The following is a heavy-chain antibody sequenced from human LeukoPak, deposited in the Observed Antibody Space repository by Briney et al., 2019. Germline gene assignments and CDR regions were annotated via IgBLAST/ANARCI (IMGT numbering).Heavy chain of an antibody. J-gene: IGHJ4*02. D-gene: IGHD4-23*01. Sequence: SETLSLTCAVYGESFSGYYWSWIRQPPGKGLEWIGEINHSGSTNYNPSLKSRVTISVDTSKNQFSLKLSSVTAADTAVYYCARGRYGGNWGRGFDYWGQGTLVTVSS. CDR2: INHSGST. CDR3: ARGRYGGNWGRGFDY. CDR1: GESFSGYY. V-gene: IGHV4-34*01.